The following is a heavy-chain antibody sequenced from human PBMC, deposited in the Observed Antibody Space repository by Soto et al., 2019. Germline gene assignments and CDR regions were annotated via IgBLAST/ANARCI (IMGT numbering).Heavy chain of an antibody. J-gene: IGHJ4*02. D-gene: IGHD2-15*01. CDR1: GFTFSSYG. CDR3: ARGRTGPISTIPLLAN. Sequence: QVQLVESGGGVVQPGRSLRLSCTASGFTFSSYGMHWVRQAPGKGLEWVAITWSDESRKYYADSVKGRFIISRDNSKNTLFLQMDSLRAEDTAVYYCARGRTGPISTIPLLANWGKGTLVTVS. CDR2: TWSDESRK. V-gene: IGHV3-33*01.